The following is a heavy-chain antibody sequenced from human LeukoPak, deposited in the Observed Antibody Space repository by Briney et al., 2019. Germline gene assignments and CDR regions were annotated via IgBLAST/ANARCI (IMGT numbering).Heavy chain of an antibody. J-gene: IGHJ3*02. V-gene: IGHV4-59*01. CDR3: ARDQGVYGSGSYYSHAFDI. CDR1: GGSISSYY. CDR2: IYYSGST. D-gene: IGHD3-10*01. Sequence: SETLSLTCTVSGGSISSYYWSWIRQPPGKGLEWIGYIYYSGSTNYNPSLKSRVTISVDTSKNQFSLKLSSVTAADTAVYYRARDQGVYGSGSYYSHAFDIWGQGTMVTVSS.